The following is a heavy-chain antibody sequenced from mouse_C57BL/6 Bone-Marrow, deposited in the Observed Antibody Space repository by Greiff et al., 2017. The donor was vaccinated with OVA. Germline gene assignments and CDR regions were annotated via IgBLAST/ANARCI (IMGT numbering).Heavy chain of an antibody. D-gene: IGHD2-3*01. V-gene: IGHV1-69*01. Sequence: QVQLQQPGAELVMPGASVKLSCKASGYTFTSYWMHWVKQRPGQGLEWIGEIDPSDSYTNYNQKFKGKSTLTVDKSSSTAYMQLSSLTSEDSAVYYCARIDDGYSFAYWGQGTLVTVSA. CDR3: ARIDDGYSFAY. CDR2: IDPSDSYT. CDR1: GYTFTSYW. J-gene: IGHJ3*01.